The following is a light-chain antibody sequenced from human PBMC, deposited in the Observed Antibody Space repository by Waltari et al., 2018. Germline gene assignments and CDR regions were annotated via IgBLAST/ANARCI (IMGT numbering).Light chain of an antibody. J-gene: IGLJ2*01. CDR3: QSYDRNLVV. CDR2: GNN. CDR1: SSNIGAGYD. Sequence: QSVLTQPPSMSGAPGQRVTISCTGTSSNIGAGYDVHWYQQLPGTAPKLLIHGNNNRPSGVPYRFAASKSDISASLAITVLQAEDEADYYCQSYDRNLVVFGGGTKLTVL. V-gene: IGLV1-40*01.